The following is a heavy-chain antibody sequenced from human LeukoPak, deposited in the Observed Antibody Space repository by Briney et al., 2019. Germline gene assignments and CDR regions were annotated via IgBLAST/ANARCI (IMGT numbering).Heavy chain of an antibody. Sequence: GGSLRLSCAASGLTFSSYAMSWVRQAPGKGLEWVSAISGSGGSTYYADSVKGRFTISRDNSKNTLYLQMNSLRAEDTAVYYCAKDPDYYDSSGYSGYFDYWGQGTLVTVSS. CDR3: AKDPDYYDSSGYSGYFDY. V-gene: IGHV3-23*01. D-gene: IGHD3-22*01. CDR2: ISGSGGST. CDR1: GLTFSSYA. J-gene: IGHJ4*02.